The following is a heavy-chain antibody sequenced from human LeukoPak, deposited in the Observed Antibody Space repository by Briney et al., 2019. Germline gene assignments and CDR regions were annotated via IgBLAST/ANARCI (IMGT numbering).Heavy chain of an antibody. V-gene: IGHV3-74*01. D-gene: IGHD6-13*01. CDR2: IRNDGGET. J-gene: IGHJ3*02. CDR3: ARDNLAAAGDDNFDI. Sequence: GGSLRLSCVGSGFTFSDHWMHWVRQAPGKGLVWVSRIRNDGGETNYADSVKGRFTISRDNAKNTLFLQMNSLRAEDTAIYYCARDNLAAAGDDNFDIWGQGTMVTVSS. CDR1: GFTFSDHW.